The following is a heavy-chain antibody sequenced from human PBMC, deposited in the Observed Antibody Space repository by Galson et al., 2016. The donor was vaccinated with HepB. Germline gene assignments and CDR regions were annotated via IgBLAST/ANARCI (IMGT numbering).Heavy chain of an antibody. Sequence: CAISGDSVSSSDSAWNWLRQSPSRGLEWLGRTYFRSYWYKEYAVSVRSRITINTDTSKNQFSLQLNSVTPEDTAVYYCARTRSRNWYFFTSWGQGSLVAVSS. V-gene: IGHV6-1*01. CDR1: GDSVSSSDSA. D-gene: IGHD6-13*01. J-gene: IGHJ5*02. CDR3: ARTRSRNWYFFTS. CDR2: TYFRSYWYK.